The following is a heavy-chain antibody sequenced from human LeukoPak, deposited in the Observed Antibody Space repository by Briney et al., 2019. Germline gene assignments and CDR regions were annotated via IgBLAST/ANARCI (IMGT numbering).Heavy chain of an antibody. D-gene: IGHD6-13*01. V-gene: IGHV1-2*06. CDR1: GYTFTGYY. CDR2: INPNSGGT. Sequence: ASVKVSCKASGYTFTGYYMHWVRQAPGQGLEWMGRINPNSGGTNYAQKFQGRVTMTRDASISTAYMELSRLRSDDTAVYHCAISGIAAASLDYWGQGTLVTVSS. J-gene: IGHJ4*02. CDR3: AISGIAAASLDY.